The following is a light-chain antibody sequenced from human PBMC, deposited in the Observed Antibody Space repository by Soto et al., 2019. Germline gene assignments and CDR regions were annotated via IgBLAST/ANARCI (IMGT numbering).Light chain of an antibody. Sequence: DIQMTQSPSSLSASVGDRVTITCRASQSISSYLNWYQQKPGKAPKLLIYAASSLQSGVPSRFSGSGSGTAFTLTISSLQPSDFATYYCQQSYSTPPFTFGGGTKVEIK. CDR2: AAS. V-gene: IGKV1-39*01. CDR3: QQSYSTPPFT. CDR1: QSISSY. J-gene: IGKJ4*01.